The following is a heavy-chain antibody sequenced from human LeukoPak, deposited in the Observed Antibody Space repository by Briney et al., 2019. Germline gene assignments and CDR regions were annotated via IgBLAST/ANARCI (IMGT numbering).Heavy chain of an antibody. J-gene: IGHJ4*02. D-gene: IGHD3-22*01. CDR1: GITLSNYG. CDR3: AKRGVVIRVILVGFHKEAYYFDS. Sequence: GGSLRLSWAVSGITLSNYGMSWVRQAPGKGLEWVAGISDSGGSTNYADSVKGRFTISRDNPKNTLYLQMNSLRAEDTAVYFCAKRGVVIRVILVGFHKEAYYFDSWGQGALVTVSS. CDR2: ISDSGGST. V-gene: IGHV3-23*01.